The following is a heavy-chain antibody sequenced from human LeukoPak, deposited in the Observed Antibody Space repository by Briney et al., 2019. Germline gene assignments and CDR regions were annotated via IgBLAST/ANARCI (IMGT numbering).Heavy chain of an antibody. D-gene: IGHD4/OR15-4a*01. V-gene: IGHV3-23*01. CDR2: ISGSGGIT. Sequence: GGSLRLSCAGSGFTFSRYAMSWVRQAPGKGLEWVSSISGSGGITYHADSLKGRFTISRDNSKNTLFLQMNSLRAEDTAVYYCARRAGAYSHPYDYWGQGTLVTVSS. CDR3: ARRAGAYSHPYDY. CDR1: GFTFSRYA. J-gene: IGHJ4*02.